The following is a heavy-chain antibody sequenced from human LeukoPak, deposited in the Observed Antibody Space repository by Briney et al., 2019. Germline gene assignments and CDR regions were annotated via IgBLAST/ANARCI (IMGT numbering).Heavy chain of an antibody. CDR1: GFTFSSYA. J-gene: IGHJ4*02. D-gene: IGHD2-2*01. V-gene: IGHV3-23*01. CDR2: ISVSGGTT. Sequence: GGSLRLSCAASGFTFSSYAMSWVRQAPGRGLEWVSAISVSGGTTNYADSVKGRFTISRDNSKNTLYLQMNSLRAEDTAVYYCAKRYFCSSTTCYGFDYWGQGTLVTVSP. CDR3: AKRYFCSSTTCYGFDY.